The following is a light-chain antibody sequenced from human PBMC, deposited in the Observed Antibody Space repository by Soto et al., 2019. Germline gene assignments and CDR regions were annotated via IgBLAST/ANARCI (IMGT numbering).Light chain of an antibody. CDR1: HNDIGTYDY. Sequence: QSVLTPPTSVSGSPGQSITISCTGNHNDIGTYDYVSWYQQHPGRAPRLLVHGVTTRPSGISGRFSASKSGLTASLTISGXQPEDEADYYCSSFTSNRIYVFGPGTRSPS. J-gene: IGLJ1*01. CDR2: GVT. V-gene: IGLV2-14*03. CDR3: SSFTSNRIYV.